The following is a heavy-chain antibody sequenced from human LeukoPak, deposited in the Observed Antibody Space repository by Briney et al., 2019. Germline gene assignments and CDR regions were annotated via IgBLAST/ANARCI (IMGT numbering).Heavy chain of an antibody. CDR3: ARSGSNSYYFDY. CDR1: GGSISSYY. Sequence: SETLSLTCTVSGGSISSYYWSWIRQPPGKGLEWIGYIYYSGSTNYNPSLKSRVTISVDTSKNQFSLKLSSVTAADTAVHYCARSGSNSYYFDYWGQGTLVTVSS. V-gene: IGHV4-59*01. J-gene: IGHJ4*02. D-gene: IGHD4-11*01. CDR2: IYYSGST.